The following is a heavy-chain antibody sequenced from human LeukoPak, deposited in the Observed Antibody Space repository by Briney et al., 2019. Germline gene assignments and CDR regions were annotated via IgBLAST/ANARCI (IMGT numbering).Heavy chain of an antibody. D-gene: IGHD5-24*01. CDR1: GGSISSYY. CDR2: IYYSGST. CDR3: ARHDPWGEMATIREPLDY. J-gene: IGHJ4*02. Sequence: PSETLSLTCTVSGGSISSYYWSWIRQPPGKGLEWIGSIYYSGSTYYNPSLKSRVTISVDTSKNQFSLKLSSVTAADTAVYYCARHDPWGEMATIREPLDYWGQGTLVTVSS. V-gene: IGHV4-59*05.